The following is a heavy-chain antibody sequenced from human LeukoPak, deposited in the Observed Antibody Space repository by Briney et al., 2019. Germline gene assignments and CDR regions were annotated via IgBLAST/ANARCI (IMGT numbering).Heavy chain of an antibody. Sequence: PSETLSLTCTVSGGSISSSTYYWSWIRQPAGKGLEWIGRIYPSGSANYNPSLKSRVTMSVDTSKNQFSLKLTSLTAADTAVYYCASGKSDEYYYYYYMDVWGKGTTVTVSS. V-gene: IGHV4-61*02. J-gene: IGHJ6*03. CDR2: IYPSGSA. CDR1: GGSISSSTYY. CDR3: ASGKSDEYYYYYYMDV. D-gene: IGHD1-26*01.